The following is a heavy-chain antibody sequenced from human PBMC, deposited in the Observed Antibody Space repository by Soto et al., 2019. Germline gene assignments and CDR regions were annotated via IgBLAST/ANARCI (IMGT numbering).Heavy chain of an antibody. D-gene: IGHD6-19*01. CDR1: GFSISINY. CDR3: ASIAVSEGFDP. CDR2: IHSGGNT. J-gene: IGHJ5*02. V-gene: IGHV3-53*02. Sequence: EVQLVETGGGVIQPGGSLRLSCAASGFSISINYMSWVRQAPGKGLEWVSIIHSGGNTDYADSVKGRFTVSRDNSKNTVYLQMNSLRAEDTAIYYCASIAVSEGFDPWGQGTLVTVSS.